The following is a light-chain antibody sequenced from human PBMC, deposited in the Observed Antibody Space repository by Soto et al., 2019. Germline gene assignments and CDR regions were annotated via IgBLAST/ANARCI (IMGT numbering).Light chain of an antibody. Sequence: QSVLTQPPSVSGSPGQSVTISCTGTSSDVGSYNRVSWYQQPPATAPKLMIYEVSNRPSVVPDRFSGSKSGNTASLTISGLQADDDADYYCSSYTSRNSLIFGGGTKLTVL. CDR1: SSDVGSYNR. V-gene: IGLV2-18*02. J-gene: IGLJ2*01. CDR2: EVS. CDR3: SSYTSRNSLI.